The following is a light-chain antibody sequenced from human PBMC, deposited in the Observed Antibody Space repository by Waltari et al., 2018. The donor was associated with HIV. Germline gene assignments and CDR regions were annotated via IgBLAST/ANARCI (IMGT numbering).Light chain of an antibody. J-gene: IGKJ1*01. V-gene: IGKV3-15*01. CDR2: GAS. Sequence: EIIMTQSPVTLSVSPGEKATLSCRASHSVNRNLAWYQQKPGQAPRLLIYGASTRATGIPARFSGSGSGTEFILTISSLQSEDFAIYYCQHYHNWPPWTFGQGTKVEIK. CDR1: HSVNRN. CDR3: QHYHNWPPWT.